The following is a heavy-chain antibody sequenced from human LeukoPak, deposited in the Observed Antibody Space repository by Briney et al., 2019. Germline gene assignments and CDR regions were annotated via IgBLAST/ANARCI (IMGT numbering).Heavy chain of an antibody. CDR2: IYYSGST. Sequence: SETLSLTCTDSGGSISSYYWSWIRQPPGKGLEWIGYIYYSGSTNYNPSLKSRVTISVDTSKNQFSLKLSSVTAADTAVYYCARQLPSAFYDSSGYFFDYWGQGTLVTVSS. J-gene: IGHJ4*02. D-gene: IGHD3-22*01. CDR1: GGSISSYY. V-gene: IGHV4-59*08. CDR3: ARQLPSAFYDSSGYFFDY.